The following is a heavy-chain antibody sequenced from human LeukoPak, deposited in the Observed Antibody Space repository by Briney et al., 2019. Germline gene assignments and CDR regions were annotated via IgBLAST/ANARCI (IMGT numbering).Heavy chain of an antibody. CDR2: IYHSGST. V-gene: IGHV4-30-2*01. CDR1: GGSISSGGYS. J-gene: IGHJ6*01. CDR3: ARGFSGSGNKSYYYGIEV. Sequence: SETVSLTCAVSGGSISSGGYSWSWIRQPPGKGLEWIGYIYHSGSTYYNPSLTSRVTISVDRSKTQFSLKLSSVTAADTAVHYCARGFSGSGNKSYYYGIEVWGPGTPVTVSS. D-gene: IGHD3-3*01.